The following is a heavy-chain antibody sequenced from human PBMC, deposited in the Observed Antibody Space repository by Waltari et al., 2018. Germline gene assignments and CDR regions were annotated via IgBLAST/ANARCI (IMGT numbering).Heavy chain of an antibody. Sequence: GTWVRQSTAKRLARVSQVHRRGRSNYNPSRESRVTISLDSSNNQFYLRLTSTTAADTAMYYCARDSGIGLFLASWGQGTLVTVSP. CDR3: ARDSGIGLFLAS. V-gene: IGHV4-4*02. D-gene: IGHD6-19*01. CDR2: VHRRGRS. J-gene: IGHJ4*02.